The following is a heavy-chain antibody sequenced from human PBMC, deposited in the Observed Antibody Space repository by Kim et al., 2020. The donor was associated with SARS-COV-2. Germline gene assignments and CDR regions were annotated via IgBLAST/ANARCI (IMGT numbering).Heavy chain of an antibody. J-gene: IGHJ6*02. D-gene: IGHD5-18*01. V-gene: IGHV4-39*01. Sequence: PSLKSRVTISVDTSKNQFSLKLSSVTAADTAVYYCAADTAMGYYYYGMDVWGQGTTVTVSS. CDR3: AADTAMGYYYYGMDV.